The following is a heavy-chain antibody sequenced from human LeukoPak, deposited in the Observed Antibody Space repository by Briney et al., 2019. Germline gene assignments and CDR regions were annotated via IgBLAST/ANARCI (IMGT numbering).Heavy chain of an antibody. V-gene: IGHV4-39*01. CDR3: VRPDDNSFDF. CDR2: IYETGST. Sequence: SETLSLTCTVSGGSISSSSYYWGWIRQPPGRGLEWIGNIYETGSTNYNPSLKSRVTISVDTSKNQFSLKLSSVTAADTAVYYCVRPDDNSFDFWGQGTMVTVSS. D-gene: IGHD3-9*01. J-gene: IGHJ3*01. CDR1: GGSISSSSYY.